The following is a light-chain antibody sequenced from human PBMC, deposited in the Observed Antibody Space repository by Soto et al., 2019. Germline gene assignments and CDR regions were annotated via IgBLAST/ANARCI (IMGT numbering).Light chain of an antibody. V-gene: IGKV3-20*01. Sequence: EIELTQSPVTLSLSPGERATLSCRASQSVSSRYFAWYQQKPGQAPRLLIYAASSRAAGIPDRFSGSGSGTDFSLTISSLEPDDFAVYYCHQYASSRTFGPGTKVE. CDR3: HQYASSRT. CDR1: QSVSSRY. J-gene: IGKJ1*01. CDR2: AAS.